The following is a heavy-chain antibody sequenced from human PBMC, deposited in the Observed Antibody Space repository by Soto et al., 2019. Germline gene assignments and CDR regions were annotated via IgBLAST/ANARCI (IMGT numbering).Heavy chain of an antibody. CDR1: GYTFTSYG. CDR2: ISAYNGNT. Sequence: QVQLVQSGAEVKKPGASVKVSCKASGYTFTSYGISWVRQAPGQGLEWMGWISAYNGNTNYAQKLQGRVTMTTDTSTSTAYMELRSLRSDDTAVYYCARLIIRCWYAETKQFDYWGQGTLVTVSS. CDR3: ARLIIRCWYAETKQFDY. J-gene: IGHJ4*02. V-gene: IGHV1-18*01. D-gene: IGHD6-13*01.